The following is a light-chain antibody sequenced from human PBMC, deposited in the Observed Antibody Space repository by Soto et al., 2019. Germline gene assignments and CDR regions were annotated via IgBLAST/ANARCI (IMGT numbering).Light chain of an antibody. Sequence: IVMTQSPGTLSVSPGGRAPLSSGAGQNIGSNLACNHQRPGQPPRLLIYAASTRATGIPARFSGGGSGTEFTLTISSLQSEDFAVYYCQQHENWFPLSFGGGTKVEIK. CDR2: AAS. J-gene: IGKJ4*01. V-gene: IGKV3-15*01. CDR3: QQHENWFPLS. CDR1: QNIGSN.